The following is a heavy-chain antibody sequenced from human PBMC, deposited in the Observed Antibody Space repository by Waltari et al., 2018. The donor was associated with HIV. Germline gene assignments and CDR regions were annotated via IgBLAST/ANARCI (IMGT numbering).Heavy chain of an antibody. Sequence: QVQLQQWGAGLLKPSETLSLSCAVYGGSFSSYYWNWIRQFPGKGLEWLGQINQTGNTNFNPSLKSRFTIAVDTSKNQFSLRVTSMTAADTAVYYCVGAKRCGTECLDAFDVWGQGTVVSVSS. D-gene: IGHD2-15*01. CDR3: VGAKRCGTECLDAFDV. CDR2: INQTGNT. V-gene: IGHV4-34*02. J-gene: IGHJ3*01. CDR1: GGSFSSYY.